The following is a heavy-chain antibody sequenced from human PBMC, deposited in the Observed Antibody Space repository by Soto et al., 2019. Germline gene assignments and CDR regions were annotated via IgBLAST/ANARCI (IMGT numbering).Heavy chain of an antibody. CDR3: ARGRGYSYGYYFDY. CDR1: GGSFNGYY. D-gene: IGHD5-18*01. J-gene: IGHJ4*02. Sequence: SETLSLTCAVYGGSFNGYYWSWIRPPPGKGLEWIGEINHSGSTNYNPSLKSRVTISVDTSKNQFSLKLSSVTAADTAVYYCARGRGYSYGYYFDYWGQGTLVTVSS. CDR2: INHSGST. V-gene: IGHV4-34*01.